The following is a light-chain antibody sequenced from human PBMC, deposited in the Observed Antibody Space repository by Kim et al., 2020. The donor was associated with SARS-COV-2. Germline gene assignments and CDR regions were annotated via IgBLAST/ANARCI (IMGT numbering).Light chain of an antibody. V-gene: IGKV3-15*01. J-gene: IGKJ4*01. CDR2: GAS. CDR3: QQYNNWPPLP. CDR1: QSVSSN. Sequence: EIVMTQSPATLSVSPGERATLSCRASQSVSSNLAWYQQKPGQAPRLLIYGASTRATGIPARFSGSGSGTEFTLTISSLQSEDFAVYYCQQYNNWPPLPCGGGTKLEI.